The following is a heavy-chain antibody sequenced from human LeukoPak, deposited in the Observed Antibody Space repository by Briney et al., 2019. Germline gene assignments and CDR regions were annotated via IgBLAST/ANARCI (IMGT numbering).Heavy chain of an antibody. CDR3: ARAPGGHRQYYYYYMDV. CDR1: GCTLSSYY. J-gene: IGHJ6*03. CDR2: IYYSGST. Sequence: SETLSLTCTVYGCTLSSYYLSWIRQPPGKGLEWIGYIYYSGSTNYNPSLKSRVTISVDTSKNQFSLRLSSVTAADTAVYYCARAPGGHRQYYYYYMDVWGKGTTVTVSS. V-gene: IGHV4-59*01.